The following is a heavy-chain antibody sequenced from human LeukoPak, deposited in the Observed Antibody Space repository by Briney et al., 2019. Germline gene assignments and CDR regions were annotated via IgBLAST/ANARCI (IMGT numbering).Heavy chain of an antibody. V-gene: IGHV3-21*01. CDR2: ISSSSSYI. CDR1: GFTFSSYS. D-gene: IGHD2-21*02. CDR3: ARDEGVVVTSKTFDY. J-gene: IGHJ4*02. Sequence: GGSLRLSCAASGFTFSSYSMNWVRQAPGKGLEWVSSISSSSSYIYYADSVKGRSTISRDNAKNSLYLQMNSLRAEDTAVYYCARDEGVVVTSKTFDYWGQGTLVTVSS.